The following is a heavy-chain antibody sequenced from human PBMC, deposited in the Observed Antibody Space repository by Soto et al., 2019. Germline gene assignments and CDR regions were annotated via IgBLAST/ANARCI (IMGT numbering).Heavy chain of an antibody. CDR2: ISHDGSNA. CDR1: GFIFRGYG. J-gene: IGHJ4*02. CDR3: AKQGIEVAGTDYFDY. V-gene: IGHV3-30*18. D-gene: IGHD6-19*01. Sequence: PGGSLRLSCTATGFIFRGYGVHWVRQAPGKGLEWVAVISHDGSNAYYADAVNGRFTISRDNAKNTVYLQMNSLRAEDTAVYYCAKQGIEVAGTDYFDYWGQGALVTVSS.